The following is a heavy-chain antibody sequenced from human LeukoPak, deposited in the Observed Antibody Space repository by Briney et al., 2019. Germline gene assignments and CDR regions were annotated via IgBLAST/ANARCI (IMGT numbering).Heavy chain of an antibody. Sequence: GGSLRLSCAASGFPFRIYAMRWVRQAAGGGLGWLSTITGSGGNRYYADSLKGRFTISRDNSKNSLYLQMNSLRAEDTALYYCAKETQLSSWVSFDYWGQGTLVTVSS. CDR2: ITGSGGNR. D-gene: IGHD6-13*01. V-gene: IGHV3-23*01. CDR3: AKETQLSSWVSFDY. J-gene: IGHJ4*02. CDR1: GFPFRIYA.